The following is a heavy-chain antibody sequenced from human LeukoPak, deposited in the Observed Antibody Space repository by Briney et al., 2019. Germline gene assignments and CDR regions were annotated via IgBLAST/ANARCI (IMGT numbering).Heavy chain of an antibody. CDR3: ARDHCSSTSCYFELGY. D-gene: IGHD2-2*01. CDR1: GYTFTSYY. Sequence: ASVKVSCKASGYTFTSYYMHWVRQAPGQGLEWMGIINPSGGSTSYAQKFQGRVTMTRDTSTSTVYMELSSLRSEDTAVYYCARDHCSSTSCYFELGYWGQGTLVTVSS. V-gene: IGHV1-46*01. J-gene: IGHJ4*02. CDR2: INPSGGST.